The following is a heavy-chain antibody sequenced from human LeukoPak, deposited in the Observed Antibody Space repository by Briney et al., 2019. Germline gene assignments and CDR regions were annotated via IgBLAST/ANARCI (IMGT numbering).Heavy chain of an antibody. D-gene: IGHD5-24*01. Sequence: GGSLRLTCAASGFTFSSYSMNWVRQAPGKGLEWVSYISSGSRSIYYADSVKGRFTMSRDNAKNSLYLQMNSLRAEDTAVYYCARPRWLQSPFDYWGQGTLVTVSP. V-gene: IGHV3-48*01. CDR3: ARPRWLQSPFDY. CDR2: ISSGSRSI. J-gene: IGHJ4*02. CDR1: GFTFSSYS.